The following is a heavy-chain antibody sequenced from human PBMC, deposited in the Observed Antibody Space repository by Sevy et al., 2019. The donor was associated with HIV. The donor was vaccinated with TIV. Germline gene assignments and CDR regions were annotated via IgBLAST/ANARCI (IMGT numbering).Heavy chain of an antibody. J-gene: IGHJ4*02. CDR1: GFTFIKYS. CDR2: LSFGCGEI. V-gene: IGHV3-23*01. D-gene: IGHD1-26*01. CDR3: AREGSTKPHDY. Sequence: GGSLRLSCAASGFTFIKYSMSWVRQPPGKGLEWVSTLSFGCGEINYADSVKGRFTISRDNSKSSVYLQMNNLRPEDTAVYYCAREGSTKPHDYWGQGTLVTVSS.